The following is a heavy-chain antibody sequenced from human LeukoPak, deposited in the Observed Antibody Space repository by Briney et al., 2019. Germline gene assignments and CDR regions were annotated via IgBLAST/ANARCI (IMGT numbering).Heavy chain of an antibody. CDR2: VKEEVGAK. CDR1: GYTFSSYW. J-gene: IGHJ4*02. V-gene: IGHV3-7*03. D-gene: IGHD4-17*01. Sequence: PGGSLRLSCAASGYTFSSYWMSWVRQAPGKGLEWVASVKEEVGAKDYVDSVKGRFTISRDNAKNSLYLQMNSLRAEDTAVYYCAKDGVDYGDYCYDYWGQGTLVTVSS. CDR3: AKDGVDYGDYCYDY.